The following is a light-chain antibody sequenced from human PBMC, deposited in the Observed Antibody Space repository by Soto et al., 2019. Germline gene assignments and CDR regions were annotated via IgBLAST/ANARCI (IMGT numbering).Light chain of an antibody. CDR3: QQRSHWPPLT. J-gene: IGKJ4*01. CDR2: DAS. Sequence: EIVLTQSPATLSMSPGERATLSCRASQSVSTYLAWYQQKPGQAPRLLIFDASNRASGIPSRFSGSGSGTNLTLTISRIEPEDFAVYFCQQRSHWPPLTFGGGTKVEIK. V-gene: IGKV3-11*01. CDR1: QSVSTY.